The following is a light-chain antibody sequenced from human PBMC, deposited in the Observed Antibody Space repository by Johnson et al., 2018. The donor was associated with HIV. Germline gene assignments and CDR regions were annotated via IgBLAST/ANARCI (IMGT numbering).Light chain of an antibody. J-gene: IGLJ1*01. CDR1: SSNIGNNY. CDR2: ENN. Sequence: QSVLTQPPSVSAAPGQKVTISCSGSSSNIGNNYVSWYQQLPGTAPKLLIYENNKRPSGIPDRFSGSKSGTSATLGITGLQTGDEADYYCGTWDSSLSAVPVGTVTKVT. V-gene: IGLV1-51*02. CDR3: GTWDSSLSAVP.